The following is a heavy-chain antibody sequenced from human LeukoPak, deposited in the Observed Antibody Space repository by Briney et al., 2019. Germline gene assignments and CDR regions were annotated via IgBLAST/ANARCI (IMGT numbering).Heavy chain of an antibody. CDR1: AGSFRGYY. D-gene: IGHD5-18*01. CDR3: ARTRGYAFDY. V-gene: IGHV4-34*01. J-gene: IGHJ4*02. Sequence: SETLSLTCAVYAGSFRGYYWSWIRQPPGKGLEWIGDINHSGSTNYNPSLKSRVIISVDTSKKQFSLKLSSVTAADTAVYYCARTRGYAFDYWGQGTLVTVSS. CDR2: INHSGST.